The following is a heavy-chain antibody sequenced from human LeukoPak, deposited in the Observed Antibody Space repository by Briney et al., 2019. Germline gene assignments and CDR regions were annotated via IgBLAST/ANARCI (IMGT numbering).Heavy chain of an antibody. CDR1: GFTFSSYW. CDR2: IKQDGSEK. Sequence: GGSLRLSCAASGFTFSSYWMSWVRQALGKGLEWVANIKQDGSEKYYVDSVKGRFTISRDNAQNSLHLQMNSLRAEDTAVYYCARLSSGWYGDFDYWGQGTLVTVSS. CDR3: ARLSSGWYGDFDY. V-gene: IGHV3-7*03. J-gene: IGHJ4*02. D-gene: IGHD6-19*01.